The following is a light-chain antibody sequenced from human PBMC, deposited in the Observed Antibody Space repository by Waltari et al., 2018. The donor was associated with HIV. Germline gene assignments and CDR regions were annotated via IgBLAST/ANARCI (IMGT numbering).Light chain of an antibody. Sequence: EIEMTQSPATLSVSSGERATLSCRASQSVSSNLAWYRQKFGQAPRLLIYDASTRATGIPARFSGSGSRTEFTLTISSLQSEDFAAYYCQQYNSWPRTFGQGTKVEIK. V-gene: IGKV3-15*01. CDR2: DAS. J-gene: IGKJ1*01. CDR1: QSVSSN. CDR3: QQYNSWPRT.